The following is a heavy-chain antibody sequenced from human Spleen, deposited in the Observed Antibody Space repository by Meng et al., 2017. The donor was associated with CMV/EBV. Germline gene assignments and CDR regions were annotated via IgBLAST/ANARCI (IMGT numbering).Heavy chain of an antibody. CDR2: IYHMGDT. CDR3: ARKSPYWYFDL. Sequence: CTVSGGALRSGGYYWSWLRQPPGKGLEWIGYIYHMGDTNYNPSLKNRVTISVDTSKNQFSLRLSSVTAADTAMYYCARKSPYWYFDLWGRGTLVTVSS. CDR1: GGALRSGGYY. V-gene: IGHV4-61*08. J-gene: IGHJ2*01.